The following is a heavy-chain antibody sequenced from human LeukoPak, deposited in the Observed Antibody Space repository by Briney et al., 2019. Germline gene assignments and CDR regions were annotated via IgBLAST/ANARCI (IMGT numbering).Heavy chain of an antibody. J-gene: IGHJ4*02. Sequence: GGSLRLSGAASGFIFTNFFMSWVRQAPGKGLEWVASIKHDGSEKYYVDSVRGRFTISRDNTKNLLYLQMSSLRAEDTAVYYCATDRGWRTSGYYLYYFEYWGQGTLVTFSS. CDR3: ATDRGWRTSGYYLYYFEY. CDR2: IKHDGSEK. CDR1: GFIFTNFF. D-gene: IGHD3-3*01. V-gene: IGHV3-7*01.